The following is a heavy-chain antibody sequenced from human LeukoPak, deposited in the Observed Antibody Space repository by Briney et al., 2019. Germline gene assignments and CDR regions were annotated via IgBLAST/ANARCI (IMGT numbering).Heavy chain of an antibody. CDR2: ISYDGSNK. D-gene: IGHD6-13*01. Sequence: GGSLRLSRAASGLTFSSYAMHWVRQAPGKGLEWVAVISYDGSNKYYADSVKGRFTISRDNSKNTLYLQMNSLRAEDTAVYYCARDRIAAAGHYYFDYWGQGTLVTVSS. CDR1: GLTFSSYA. CDR3: ARDRIAAAGHYYFDY. J-gene: IGHJ4*02. V-gene: IGHV3-30-3*01.